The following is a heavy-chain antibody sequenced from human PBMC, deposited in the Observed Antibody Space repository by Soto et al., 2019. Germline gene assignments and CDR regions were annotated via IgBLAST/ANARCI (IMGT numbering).Heavy chain of an antibody. J-gene: IGHJ6*02. CDR1: GGSFSGYY. D-gene: IGHD2-21*02. Sequence: SETLSLTCAVHGGSFSGYYWDWIRQPPGKGLEWIGDINHSGSSNYNPSLKSRVTISVDTSKNQFSLKLSSVTAADTAVYYCARVCGGDCHYGMDVWGQGTTVTVSS. V-gene: IGHV4-34*09. CDR3: ARVCGGDCHYGMDV. CDR2: INHSGSS.